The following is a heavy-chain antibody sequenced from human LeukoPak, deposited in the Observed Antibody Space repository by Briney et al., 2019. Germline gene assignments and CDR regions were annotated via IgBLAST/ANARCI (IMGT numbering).Heavy chain of an antibody. CDR3: ARQHSFSTTPVGY. D-gene: IGHD3-3*02. Sequence: GASLKISCKGSGYSFTSYWIGWVRQMPGKGLEWMGIIYPGDSDTRYSPSFQGQVTISTDKSISTAYLQWSSLKASDTAMYYCARQHSFSTTPVGYWGQGALVTVSS. CDR1: GYSFTSYW. CDR2: IYPGDSDT. J-gene: IGHJ4*02. V-gene: IGHV5-51*01.